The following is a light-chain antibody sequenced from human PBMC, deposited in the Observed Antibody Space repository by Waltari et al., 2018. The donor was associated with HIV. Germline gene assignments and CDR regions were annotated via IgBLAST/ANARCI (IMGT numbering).Light chain of an antibody. CDR3: QQYNSYPWT. CDR1: QSISGW. J-gene: IGKJ1*01. V-gene: IGKV1-5*03. Sequence: DIQMTQSPATLSASVGDRVTITCRASQSISGWLALYQKKPGKVPKLLIYKAYSLESGVPSRFSGSGSGTEFTLTISSLQPDDFATYYCQQYNSYPWTFGQGTKVEIK. CDR2: KAY.